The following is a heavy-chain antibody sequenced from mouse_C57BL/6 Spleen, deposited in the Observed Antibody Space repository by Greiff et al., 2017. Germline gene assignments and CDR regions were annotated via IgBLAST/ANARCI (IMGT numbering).Heavy chain of an antibody. J-gene: IGHJ2*01. CDR1: GYTFTSYW. CDR3: ARRYDYDFDY. V-gene: IGHV1-50*01. D-gene: IGHD2-4*01. CDR2: IDPSDSYT. Sequence: VQLQQPGAELVKPGASVKLSCKASGYTFTSYWMQWVKQRPGQGLEWIGEIDPSDSYTNYNQKFKGKATLTVDTSSSTAYMQLSSLTSEDSAVYYCARRYDYDFDYWGQGTTLTVSS.